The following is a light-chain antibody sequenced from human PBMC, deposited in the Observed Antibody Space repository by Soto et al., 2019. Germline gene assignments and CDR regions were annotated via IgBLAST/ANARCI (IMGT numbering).Light chain of an antibody. CDR1: QSVSIY. CDR3: QHRSNWPPIT. CDR2: DSS. J-gene: IGKJ5*01. Sequence: IVLTQSPATLSLSPGERATLSCRASQSVSIYLAWYQQTPGQAPRLLIYDSSNRAAGIPARFSARGSGTDFTLFISNLEPEDSAVYYCQHRSNWPPITFGQGTRLEIK. V-gene: IGKV3-11*01.